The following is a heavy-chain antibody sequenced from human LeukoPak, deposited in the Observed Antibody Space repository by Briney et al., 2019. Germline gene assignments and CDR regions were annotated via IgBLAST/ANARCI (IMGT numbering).Heavy chain of an antibody. CDR1: GGSISSGGYY. V-gene: IGHV4-30-2*01. CDR3: ARDPSAGWELPRFAFDI. Sequence: SETLSLTCTVSGGSISSGGYYWSWIRQPPGKGLEWIVYIYHSGSTYYNPSLKSRVTISVDRSKNQFSLKLSSVTAADTAVYYCARDPSAGWELPRFAFDIWGQGTMVTVSS. CDR2: IYHSGST. D-gene: IGHD1-26*01. J-gene: IGHJ3*02.